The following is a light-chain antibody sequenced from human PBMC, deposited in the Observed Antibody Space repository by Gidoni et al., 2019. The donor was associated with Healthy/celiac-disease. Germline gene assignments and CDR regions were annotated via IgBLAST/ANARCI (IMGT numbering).Light chain of an antibody. CDR1: QSVSSN. Sequence: LVMTQSPPTLSVSPGERATRSCRTSQSVSSNLAWYQQTPGQAPRLLIYGASTRATGIPARFSGRGAGTEFTLTISSLQSEDFAVYYCQQYNNWLTFGGGTKVEIK. J-gene: IGKJ4*01. CDR2: GAS. CDR3: QQYNNWLT. V-gene: IGKV3-15*01.